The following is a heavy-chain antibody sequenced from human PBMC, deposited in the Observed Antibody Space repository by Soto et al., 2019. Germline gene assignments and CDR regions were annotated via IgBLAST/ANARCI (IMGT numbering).Heavy chain of an antibody. Sequence: EVQLLESGGGLVQPGGSLRLSCVASGFTLSTYAMSWVRQAPGKGREWVSGISDSGVSTYHSDSVKGRLTISRDDSKKTLYLQMNSLRVEDMAIYYCARAGHDYGDYWLYYFDSWGQGTQVTVSS. V-gene: IGHV3-23*01. CDR3: ARAGHDYGDYWLYYFDS. CDR1: GFTLSTYA. D-gene: IGHD4-17*01. CDR2: ISDSGVST. J-gene: IGHJ4*02.